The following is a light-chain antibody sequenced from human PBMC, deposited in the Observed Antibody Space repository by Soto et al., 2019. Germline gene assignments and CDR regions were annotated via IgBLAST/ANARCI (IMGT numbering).Light chain of an antibody. Sequence: AIRMTQSPSSLSASTGDRVTITCRASQGISSYLAWYQQKPGKAPKLLIYAASTLQSGVPSRFSGSGSGTDFTLTISSLQPEDFATYYCQQLNSYPGITFGQGTRLEIK. V-gene: IGKV1-8*01. J-gene: IGKJ5*01. CDR3: QQLNSYPGIT. CDR1: QGISSY. CDR2: AAS.